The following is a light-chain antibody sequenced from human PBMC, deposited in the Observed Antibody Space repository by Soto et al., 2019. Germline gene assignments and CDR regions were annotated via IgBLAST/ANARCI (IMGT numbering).Light chain of an antibody. CDR3: CSYAGTVAYV. J-gene: IGLJ1*01. V-gene: IGLV2-23*02. CDR2: EVN. CDR1: GRDVGAYNL. Sequence: QPAPTQAASGSGAPGQGITISFAGNGRDVGAYNLVSWYQQHPGKAPKLIICEVNTRPSGISNRFSGSKSGDTASLTISGLQAEDEADYFCCSYAGTVAYVFGTGTKVTVL.